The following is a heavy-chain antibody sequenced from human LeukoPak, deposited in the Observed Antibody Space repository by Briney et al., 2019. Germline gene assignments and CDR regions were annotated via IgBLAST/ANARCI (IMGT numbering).Heavy chain of an antibody. Sequence: GGSLRLSCAASGFTFSSYGMHWVGQAPGKGLEWVAFIRYDGSNKYYADSVKGRFTISRDNSKNTLYLQMNSLRAEDTAVYYCARRSSGPLYYYYYYMDVWGKGTTVTVSS. CDR3: ARRSSGPLYYYYYYMDV. V-gene: IGHV3-30*02. CDR1: GFTFSSYG. J-gene: IGHJ6*03. CDR2: IRYDGSNK. D-gene: IGHD3-22*01.